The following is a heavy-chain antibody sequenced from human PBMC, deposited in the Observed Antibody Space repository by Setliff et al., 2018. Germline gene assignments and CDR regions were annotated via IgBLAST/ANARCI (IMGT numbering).Heavy chain of an antibody. CDR1: GDSISSGSHY. J-gene: IGHJ4*02. CDR3: ARTRTHRYFDP. D-gene: IGHD1-1*01. V-gene: IGHV4-39*01. CDR2: IRSRGTT. Sequence: SETLSLTCTVSGDSISSGSHYWGWIRQPPGKGLDWIGRIRSRGTTYSNVSLASRLTISVYTSTNQFSLKLTSVTAADTAVYYCARTRTHRYFDPWGQGTQVTVSS.